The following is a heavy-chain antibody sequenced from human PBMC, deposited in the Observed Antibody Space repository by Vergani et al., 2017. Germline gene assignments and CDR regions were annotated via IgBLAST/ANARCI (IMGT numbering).Heavy chain of an antibody. D-gene: IGHD3-16*01. J-gene: IGHJ2*01. V-gene: IGHV4-39*01. CDR1: GGSINPSSSF. CDR3: ARGGGDNWYFDL. CDR2: INYVGRT. Sequence: QVKLQESGPGLVKPSETLSLICTVSGGSINPSSSFWGWIRHSPGKGLEWIGSINYVGRTYYIPSLQSRATVFVDTSKNQFSLNLTSVTAADTAVYYCARGGGDNWYFDLWGRGTLVTVSS.